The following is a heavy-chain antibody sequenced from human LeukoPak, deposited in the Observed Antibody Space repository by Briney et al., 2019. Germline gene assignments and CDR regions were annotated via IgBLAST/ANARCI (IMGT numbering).Heavy chain of an antibody. Sequence: ASVKVSCKASGYTFTSYDINWVRQATGQGLEWMGWMNPNSGNTGYAQKFQGRVTMTRNTSISTAYMELSSLRSEDTAVYYCAREDESGWPYYYYYGMDVWGQGTTVTVSS. CDR1: GYTFTSYD. D-gene: IGHD6-19*01. V-gene: IGHV1-8*01. J-gene: IGHJ6*02. CDR3: AREDESGWPYYYYYGMDV. CDR2: MNPNSGNT.